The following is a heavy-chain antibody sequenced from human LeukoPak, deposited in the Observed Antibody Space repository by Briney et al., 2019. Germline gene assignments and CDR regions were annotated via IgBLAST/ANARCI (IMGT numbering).Heavy chain of an antibody. Sequence: PGGSLRLSCAASGFSFSSYRMTWVRQAPGKGLEWVANMNQDGSEKNYVDSVKGRFTISRDNAKNSLYLQMNSLSVEDTAVYNCARDRDSSSWWDHWGQGTLVTVSS. V-gene: IGHV3-7*01. J-gene: IGHJ5*02. D-gene: IGHD6-13*01. CDR3: ARDRDSSSWWDH. CDR2: MNQDGSEK. CDR1: GFSFSSYR.